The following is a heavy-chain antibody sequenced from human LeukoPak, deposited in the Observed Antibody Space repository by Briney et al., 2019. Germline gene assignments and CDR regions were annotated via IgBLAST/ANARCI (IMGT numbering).Heavy chain of an antibody. CDR1: GGSISSSSYY. CDR3: ARLGYFDWSAVDV. J-gene: IGHJ6*04. V-gene: IGHV4-39*01. Sequence: SETLSLTCTVSGGSISSSSYYWGWIRQPPGKGLGWIGSIYYSGSTYYNPSLKSRVTISVDTSKNQFSLKLSSVTAADTAVYYCARLGYFDWSAVDVWGKGTTVTVSS. CDR2: IYYSGST. D-gene: IGHD3-9*01.